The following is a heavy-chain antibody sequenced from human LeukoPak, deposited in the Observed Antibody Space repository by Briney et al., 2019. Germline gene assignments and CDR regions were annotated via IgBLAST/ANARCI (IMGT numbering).Heavy chain of an antibody. CDR2: ISGSGGST. Sequence: GGSLRLSCAASGFTFSSYAMSWVRRAPGKGLEWVSAISGSGGSTYYADSVKGRFTISRDNSKNTLYLQMNSLRAEDTAVYYCAKFSRSSLVIIPNWFDPWGQGTLVTVSS. D-gene: IGHD3-3*01. V-gene: IGHV3-23*01. CDR1: GFTFSSYA. CDR3: AKFSRSSLVIIPNWFDP. J-gene: IGHJ5*02.